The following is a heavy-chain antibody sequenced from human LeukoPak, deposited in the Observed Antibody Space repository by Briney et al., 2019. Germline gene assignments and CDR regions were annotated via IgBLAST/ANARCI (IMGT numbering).Heavy chain of an antibody. CDR3: AREDSYSLLLDS. Sequence: SETLSLTCTVSGGSISTYYWTWIRQPPGKGLEWIGYIYYSGSTNYNPSLKSRVTISVDTSKNHFSLKLSSVTAADTAVYYCAREDSYSLLLDSWGQGTLVTVSS. J-gene: IGHJ4*02. V-gene: IGHV4-59*01. CDR2: IYYSGST. CDR1: GGSISTYY. D-gene: IGHD2-21*01.